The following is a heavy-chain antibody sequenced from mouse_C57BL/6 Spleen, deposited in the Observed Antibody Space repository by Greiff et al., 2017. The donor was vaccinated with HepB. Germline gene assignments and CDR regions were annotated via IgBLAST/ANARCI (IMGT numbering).Heavy chain of an antibody. J-gene: IGHJ4*01. D-gene: IGHD1-1*01. CDR2: INPSTGGT. V-gene: IGHV1-42*01. CDR3: ARSGYYGSSLYYAMDY. CDR1: GYSFTGYY. Sequence: VQLKQSGPELVKPGASVKISCKASGYSFTGYYMNWVKQSPEKSLEWIGEINPSTGGTTYNQKFKAKATLTVDKSSSTAYMQLKSLTSEDSAVYYCARSGYYGSSLYYAMDYWGQGTSVTVSS.